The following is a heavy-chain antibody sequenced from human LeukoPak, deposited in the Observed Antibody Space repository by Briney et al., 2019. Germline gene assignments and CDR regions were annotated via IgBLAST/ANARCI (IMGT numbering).Heavy chain of an antibody. V-gene: IGHV4-39*01. Sequence: PPQTLSLTCTVAGGSLIMSSYYWGWIRDPPWKGLEWCGIIFYPGSTYYKPSLKSRVTISEDKSKNQFSLKLSDVTAADTAVYYSARNIDDWGQGTLVTVSS. D-gene: IGHD1/OR15-1a*01. CDR3: ARNIDD. CDR2: IFYPGST. J-gene: IGHJ4*02. CDR1: GGSLIMSSYY.